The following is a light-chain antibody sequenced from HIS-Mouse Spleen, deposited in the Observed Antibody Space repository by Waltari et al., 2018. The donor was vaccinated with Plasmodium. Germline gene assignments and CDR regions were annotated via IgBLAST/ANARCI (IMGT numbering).Light chain of an antibody. J-gene: IGLJ3*02. CDR3: YSTDSSGKHRV. Sequence: SYELTQPPSVSVSPGQTARITCSGDALPKKYAYWYPQKSGQAPVLGIYEDSKRPSGIPERFSGSSSGTMATVTISGAQVEDEADYYCYSTDSSGKHRVFGGGTKLTVL. V-gene: IGLV3-10*01. CDR2: EDS. CDR1: ALPKKY.